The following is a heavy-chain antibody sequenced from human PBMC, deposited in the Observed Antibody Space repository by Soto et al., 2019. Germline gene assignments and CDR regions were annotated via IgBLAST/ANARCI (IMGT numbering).Heavy chain of an antibody. D-gene: IGHD6-19*01. V-gene: IGHV4-30-4*01. Sequence: SETLSLTCTVSGGSISSGDYYWSWIRQPPGKGLEWIGYIYYSGSTYYNPSLKSRVTISVDTSKNQFSLKLSSVTAADTAVYYCAHYRSGRAFDIWGQGTMVTVS. CDR1: GGSISSGDYY. CDR2: IYYSGST. J-gene: IGHJ3*02. CDR3: AHYRSGRAFDI.